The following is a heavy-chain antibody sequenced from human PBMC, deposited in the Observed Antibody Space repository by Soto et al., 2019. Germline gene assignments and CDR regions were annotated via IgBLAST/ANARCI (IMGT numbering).Heavy chain of an antibody. Sequence: GGSLRLSCAASGFTFNTFGIHWVRQAPGKGLEWVAVIWYDGSDKYYAESVKGRFTISRDNSKSTLYLQMDNLRAEDTAVYFCPREMNSDGYRALYFDYWGQGTLVTVAS. V-gene: IGHV3-33*01. CDR3: PREMNSDGYRALYFDY. J-gene: IGHJ4*02. D-gene: IGHD5-18*01. CDR1: GFTFNTFG. CDR2: IWYDGSDK.